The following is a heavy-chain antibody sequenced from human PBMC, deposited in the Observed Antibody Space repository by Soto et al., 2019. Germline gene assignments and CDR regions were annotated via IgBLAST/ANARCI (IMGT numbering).Heavy chain of an antibody. J-gene: IGHJ4*02. CDR1: GFTFSNYA. V-gene: IGHV3-23*01. D-gene: IGHD6-25*01. Sequence: EVQLLESGGGLVQPGRSLRLSCGACGFTFSNYAMSWVRQAPGQGLDWVSAISGSGGTTYYADSVKGRFTISRDNSKNTLFLQMNSLRAEDAAVYYCAKFFVETGSNSGWPWSFHYWGQGTLVTVSS. CDR2: ISGSGGTT. CDR3: AKFFVETGSNSGWPWSFHY.